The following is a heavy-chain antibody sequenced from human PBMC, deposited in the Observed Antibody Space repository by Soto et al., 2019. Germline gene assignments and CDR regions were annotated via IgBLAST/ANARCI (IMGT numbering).Heavy chain of an antibody. J-gene: IGHJ5*02. CDR1: GFTFSDYY. V-gene: IGHV3-11*01. D-gene: IGHD6-19*01. Sequence: PGGSLRLSCAASGFTFSDYYMSWIRQAPGKGLGWVSYISSSGSTIYYADSVKGRFTISRDNAKNSLYLQMNSLRAEDTAVYYCAPDSIAVAGTSDWFDPWGQGTPVTVSS. CDR3: APDSIAVAGTSDWFDP. CDR2: ISSSGSTI.